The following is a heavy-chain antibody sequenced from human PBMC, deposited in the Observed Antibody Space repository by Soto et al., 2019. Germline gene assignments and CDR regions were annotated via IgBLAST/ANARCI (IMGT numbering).Heavy chain of an antibody. D-gene: IGHD6-6*01. V-gene: IGHV3-23*01. CDR1: GFTFSTYN. CDR2: INDNGDST. Sequence: GGSLRLSCAASGFTFSTYNMNWVRQAPGKGLEWVSSINDNGDSTHYADSVKGRFTISRDNSKNTLYLQMNSLTAEDTAVYFCAKASNSSPWFDSWLESWGQGTLVTVS. J-gene: IGHJ5*01. CDR3: AKASNSSPWFDSWLES.